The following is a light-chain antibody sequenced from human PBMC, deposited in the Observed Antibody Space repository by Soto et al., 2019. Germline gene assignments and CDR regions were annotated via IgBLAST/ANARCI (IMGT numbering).Light chain of an antibody. Sequence: QSSLTQPASVSGSPGQSMAISCLGSSIDVGGYNYVSWHQQHPGKAPKVVIYDVSNRPSGVSDRFSGYKSGNTASLTISGLQAEDEADYYCSSYTSTSTYVFGTGTKVTVL. J-gene: IGLJ1*01. CDR2: DVS. CDR1: SIDVGGYNY. V-gene: IGLV2-14*01. CDR3: SSYTSTSTYV.